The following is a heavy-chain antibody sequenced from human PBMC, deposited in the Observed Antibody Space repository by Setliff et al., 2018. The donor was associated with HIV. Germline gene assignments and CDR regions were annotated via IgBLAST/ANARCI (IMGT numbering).Heavy chain of an antibody. CDR3: SRHGTYYNLFDY. Sequence: PSETLSLTCAVYGGSFSGYFWSWIRQPPGKGLEWIGSVFYNGSTLYNPSLKSRLTLSVDTSKNQFSLKMHSVTAADTSLYYCSRHGTYYNLFDYWGQGRPVTVSS. CDR1: GGSFSGYF. V-gene: IGHV4-34*12. CDR2: VFYNGST. D-gene: IGHD3-10*01. J-gene: IGHJ4*02.